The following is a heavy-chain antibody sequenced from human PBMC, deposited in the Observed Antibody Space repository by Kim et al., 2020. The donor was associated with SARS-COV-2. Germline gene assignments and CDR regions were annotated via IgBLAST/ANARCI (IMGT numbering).Heavy chain of an antibody. V-gene: IGHV4-30-4*01. CDR3: ARAEGFWSGCPNY. CDR2: IYYSGST. Sequence: SETLSLTCTVSGGSISSGDYYWSWIRQPPGKGLEWIGYIYYSGSTYYNPSLKSRVTISVDTSKNQFSLKLSSVTAADTAVYYCARAEGFWSGCPNYWGQGTLVTVSS. CDR1: GGSISSGDYY. D-gene: IGHD3-3*01. J-gene: IGHJ4*02.